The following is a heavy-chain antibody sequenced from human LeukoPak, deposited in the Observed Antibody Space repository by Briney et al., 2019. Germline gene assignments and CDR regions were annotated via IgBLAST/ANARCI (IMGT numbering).Heavy chain of an antibody. Sequence: KPSETLSLTCAVYGGSFSGYYWSWIRQPPGRGLEWIGEINHSGSTNYNPSLKSRVTISVDTSKNQFSLKLSSVTAADTAVYYCARGGNNHYYHSLPRWFDPWGQGTLVTVSS. CDR2: INHSGST. D-gene: IGHD3-22*01. CDR1: GGSFSGYY. J-gene: IGHJ5*02. V-gene: IGHV4-34*01. CDR3: ARGGNNHYYHSLPRWFDP.